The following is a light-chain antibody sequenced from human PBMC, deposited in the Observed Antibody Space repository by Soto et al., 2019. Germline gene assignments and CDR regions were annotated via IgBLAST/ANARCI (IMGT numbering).Light chain of an antibody. J-gene: IGKJ1*01. V-gene: IGKV3-20*01. CDR2: DAS. CDR1: QSVSSY. Sequence: EIVLTQSPATLSLSPGERATLSCRASQSVSSYLAWYQQKPGQAPRLLIYDASNRATGIPARFTGSGSGTDFTLTISRLEPEEFAVYYCQQYGSSLWTFGQGTKVDIK. CDR3: QQYGSSLWT.